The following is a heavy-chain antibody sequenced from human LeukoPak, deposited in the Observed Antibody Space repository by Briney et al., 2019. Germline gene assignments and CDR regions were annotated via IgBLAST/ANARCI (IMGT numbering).Heavy chain of an antibody. CDR1: GFTFSSYG. J-gene: IGHJ4*02. Sequence: GRSLRLSCAASGFTFSSYGMHWVRQAPGKGLEGVAVIWYDGSNKYYADSVKGRFTVSRDNSKNTLYLQMNSLRAEDTAVYYCASSTQPMIVHPYYFDYWGQGTLVTVSS. CDR3: ASSTQPMIVHPYYFDY. V-gene: IGHV3-33*01. CDR2: IWYDGSNK. D-gene: IGHD3-22*01.